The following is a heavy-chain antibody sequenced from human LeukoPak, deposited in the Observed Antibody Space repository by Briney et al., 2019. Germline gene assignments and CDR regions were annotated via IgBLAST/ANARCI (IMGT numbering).Heavy chain of an antibody. CDR3: AELGITMIGGV. J-gene: IGHJ6*04. CDR1: GFTFSTAE. V-gene: IGHV3-48*03. Sequence: GGCLRLSCAASGFTFSTAEMEWVRQAPGKGLEWVSYISSSGSTIYYADSVKGRFTISRDNAKNSLYLQMNSLRAEDTAVYYCAELGITMIGGVWGKGTTVTISS. D-gene: IGHD3-10*02. CDR2: ISSSGSTI.